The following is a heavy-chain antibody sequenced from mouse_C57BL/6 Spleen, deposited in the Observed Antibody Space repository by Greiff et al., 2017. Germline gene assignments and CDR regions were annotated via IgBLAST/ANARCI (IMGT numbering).Heavy chain of an antibody. CDR1: GFTFSSYA. Sequence: EVNVVESGGGLVKPGGSLKLSCAASGFTFSSYAMSWVRQTPEKRLEWVATISDGGSYTYYPDNVKGRFTISRDNAKNNLYLQMSHLKSEDTAMYYCARDPGPFDYWGQGTTLTVSS. CDR2: ISDGGSYT. J-gene: IGHJ2*01. CDR3: ARDPGPFDY. V-gene: IGHV5-4*01.